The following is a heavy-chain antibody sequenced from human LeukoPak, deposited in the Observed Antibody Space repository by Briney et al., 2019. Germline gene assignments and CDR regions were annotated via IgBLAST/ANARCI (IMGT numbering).Heavy chain of an antibody. D-gene: IGHD5-18*01. J-gene: IGHJ5*02. CDR1: GFTFSSDW. CDR2: RKQYGSEK. CDR3: ARGGYNYAWFDP. V-gene: IGHV3-7*01. Sequence: GGSLRLSCAASGFTFSSDWMSWVRQAPGKGLEWVANRKQYGSEKYYVDSVKGRFTISRDNAENSMHLQMNSLRAEDTAVYFCARGGYNYAWFDPWGQGTLVTVSS.